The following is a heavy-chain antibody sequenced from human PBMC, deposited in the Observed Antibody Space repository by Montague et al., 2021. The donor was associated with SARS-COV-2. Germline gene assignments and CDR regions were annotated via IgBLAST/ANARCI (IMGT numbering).Heavy chain of an antibody. CDR3: AKGGTSYFYGMDV. Sequence: SLRLSCAASGFAVSRNYMGWVRQAPGKGLEWVSIIFGGGSTNYADSVKGRFTISRDFSQNTLYLQMNSLRAEDTAVYYCAKGGTSYFYGMDVWGQGTTDAVSS. CDR1: GFAVSRNY. D-gene: IGHD1-26*01. V-gene: IGHV3-66*01. J-gene: IGHJ6*02. CDR2: IFGGGST.